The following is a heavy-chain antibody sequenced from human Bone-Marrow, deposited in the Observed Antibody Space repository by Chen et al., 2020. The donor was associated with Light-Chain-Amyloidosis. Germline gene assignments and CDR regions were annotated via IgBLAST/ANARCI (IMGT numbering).Heavy chain of an antibody. CDR1: GISFSSAW. V-gene: IGHV3-15*01. D-gene: IGHD1-26*01. CDR3: ATVGPTYDYSDH. J-gene: IGHJ4*02. Sequence: EVQLVESGGGLVKPGGSLRLSCAVSGISFSSAWMIWVRQAPGKGLEWVGRIQSKADGGAINYAAPVKGRFTLSRDDSKDTLYLQMNSLRTEDTAVYYCATVGPTYDYSDHWGPGTLVTVSS. CDR2: IQSKADGGAI.